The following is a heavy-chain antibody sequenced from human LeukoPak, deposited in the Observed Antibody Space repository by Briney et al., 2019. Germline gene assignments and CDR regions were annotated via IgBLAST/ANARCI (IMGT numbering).Heavy chain of an antibody. CDR2: IRKKADGATG. D-gene: IGHD3-10*01. CDR1: GSTFSDFS. Sequence: GGSLRLSCTASGSTFSDFSMSWFRQAPGKGLEWIGFIRKKADGATGDYAASVKGRFTISRDDSKNIAFLQMNSLKTEDTALYYCTRDHGWLSYYWGQGTLVTVSS. J-gene: IGHJ4*02. CDR3: TRDHGWLSYY. V-gene: IGHV3-49*03.